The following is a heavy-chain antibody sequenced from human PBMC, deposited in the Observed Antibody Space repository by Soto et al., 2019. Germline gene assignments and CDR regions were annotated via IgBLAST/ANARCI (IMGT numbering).Heavy chain of an antibody. J-gene: IGHJ4*02. Sequence: GGSLRLSCAASGFTFSYYYMSWIRQAPGKGLEWVSYISSSGSTIYYADSVKGRFTISRGNAKNSLYLQMNSLRAEDTAVYYCARDGFYDSSGPVFDYWGQGTLVTVSS. CDR3: ARDGFYDSSGPVFDY. D-gene: IGHD3-22*01. V-gene: IGHV3-11*01. CDR2: ISSSGSTI. CDR1: GFTFSYYY.